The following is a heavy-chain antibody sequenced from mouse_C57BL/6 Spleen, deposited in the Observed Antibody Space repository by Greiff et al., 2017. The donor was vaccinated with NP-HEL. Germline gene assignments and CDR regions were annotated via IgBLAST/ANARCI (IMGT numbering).Heavy chain of an antibody. CDR2: IYPGDGDT. CDR3: ARWFLFDY. D-gene: IGHD2-2*01. J-gene: IGHJ2*01. Sequence: QVQLQQSGPELVKPGASVKISCKASGYAFSSSWMNWVKQRPGKGLEWIGRIYPGDGDTNYNGKFKGKATLTADKSSSTAYMQLSSLTSEDSAVYFCARWFLFDYWGQGTTLTVSS. V-gene: IGHV1-82*01. CDR1: GYAFSSSW.